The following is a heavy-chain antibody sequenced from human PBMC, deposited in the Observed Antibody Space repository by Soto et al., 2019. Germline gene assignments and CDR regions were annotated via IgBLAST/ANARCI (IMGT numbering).Heavy chain of an antibody. Sequence: QVQLVQSGAEVKKPGSSVKVSCKASGGTFSSYTISWVRQAPGQGLEWMGRIIPILGIANYAQKFQGRVTITAEKSTSPAYMELSSLRSEDTAVYYCARDPPYGSGNPLLDYWGQGTLVTVSS. CDR1: GGTFSSYT. CDR2: IIPILGIA. CDR3: ARDPPYGSGNPLLDY. J-gene: IGHJ4*02. D-gene: IGHD3-10*01. V-gene: IGHV1-69*08.